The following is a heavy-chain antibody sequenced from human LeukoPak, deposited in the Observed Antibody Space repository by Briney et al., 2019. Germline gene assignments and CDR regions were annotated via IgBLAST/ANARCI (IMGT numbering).Heavy chain of an antibody. CDR3: AREGEYYDSSGYKTFRYYFDY. CDR2: IWFDGSNE. D-gene: IGHD3-22*01. CDR1: GFTFSSYA. Sequence: GGSLKLSCAASGFTFSSYAVHWVRQAPGQGLELVAAIWFDGSNEYYADSVKGRFTISRDNSKSTLYLQMTSLRAEDTAVYFCAREGEYYDSSGYKTFRYYFDYWGQGTLVTASS. V-gene: IGHV3-33*01. J-gene: IGHJ4*02.